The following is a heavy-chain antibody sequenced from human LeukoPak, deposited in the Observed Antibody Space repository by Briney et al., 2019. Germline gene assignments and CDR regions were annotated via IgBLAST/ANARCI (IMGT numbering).Heavy chain of an antibody. D-gene: IGHD2-2*01. CDR2: IIPIFGTA. CDR1: GGTFSSYA. V-gene: IGHV1-69*01. Sequence: GASVKVSCKASGGTFSSYAISWVRQAPGQGREWMGGIIPIFGTANYAQKFQGRVTITADESTSTAYMELSSLRSEDTAVYYCASREEDIVLVPAAIYYYYYYMDVWRKGTTVTVSS. CDR3: ASREEDIVLVPAAIYYYYYYMDV. J-gene: IGHJ6*03.